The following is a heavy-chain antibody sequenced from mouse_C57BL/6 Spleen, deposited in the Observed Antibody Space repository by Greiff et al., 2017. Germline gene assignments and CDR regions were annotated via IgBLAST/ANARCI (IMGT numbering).Heavy chain of an antibody. Sequence: QVQLQQPGAELVKPGASVKLSCKASGYTFTSYWMHWVKQRPGRGLEWIGRFDPNSGGTKYNEKFKSKATLTVDKPSSTAYMQLSSLTSEDSAVYYCAREGYYDYSDPFAYWGQGTLVTVSA. CDR1: GYTFTSYW. D-gene: IGHD2-4*01. V-gene: IGHV1-72*01. CDR3: AREGYYDYSDPFAY. J-gene: IGHJ3*01. CDR2: FDPNSGGT.